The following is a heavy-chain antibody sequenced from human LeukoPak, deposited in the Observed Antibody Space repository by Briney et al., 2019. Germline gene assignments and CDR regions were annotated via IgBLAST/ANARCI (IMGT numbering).Heavy chain of an antibody. Sequence: PGGSLRLSCSTSGFTLSGNYMSWVRQAPGKGLGWVSVIYSGGSAFNADSVKGRFTISRDNSKNTLYLQMNSLRAEDTAVYYCASNYDSSGYLHFDYWGQGTLVTVSS. V-gene: IGHV3-53*01. D-gene: IGHD3-22*01. CDR2: IYSGGSA. J-gene: IGHJ4*02. CDR3: ASNYDSSGYLHFDY. CDR1: GFTLSGNY.